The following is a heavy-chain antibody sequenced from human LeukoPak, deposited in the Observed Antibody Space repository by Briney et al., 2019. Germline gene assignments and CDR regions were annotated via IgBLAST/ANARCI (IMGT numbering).Heavy chain of an antibody. CDR2: INHSGST. CDR3: ARGAAVAGL. CDR1: GGSFSGYY. V-gene: IGHV4-34*01. J-gene: IGHJ4*02. Sequence: SETLSLTCAVYGGSFSGYYWSWIRQPPGKGLEWIGEINHSGSTNYNPSLKSRVTISVDTSKNQFSLKLRSVTAADTAVYYCARGAAVAGLWGQGTLVTVSS. D-gene: IGHD6-19*01.